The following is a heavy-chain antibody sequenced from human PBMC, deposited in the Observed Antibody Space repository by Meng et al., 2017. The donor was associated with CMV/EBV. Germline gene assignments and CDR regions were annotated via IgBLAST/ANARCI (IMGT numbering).Heavy chain of an antibody. CDR1: GFTFSSYG. D-gene: IGHD6-13*01. J-gene: IGHJ3*02. Sequence: SCKASGFTFSSYGMHWVRQAPGKGLEWVAFIRYDGSNKYYADSVKGRFTISRDNSKNTLYLQMNSLRAEDTAVYYCASGVAAGPDAANAFDIWGQGTMVTVSS. V-gene: IGHV3-30*02. CDR3: ASGVAAGPDAANAFDI. CDR2: IRYDGSNK.